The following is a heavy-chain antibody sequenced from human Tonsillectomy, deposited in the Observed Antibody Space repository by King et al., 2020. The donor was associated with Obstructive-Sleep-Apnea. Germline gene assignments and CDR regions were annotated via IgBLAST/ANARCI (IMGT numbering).Heavy chain of an antibody. J-gene: IGHJ4*02. V-gene: IGHV4-59*08. D-gene: IGHD1-7*01. CDR3: ARREGNYGKFDY. CDR2: IYYSGST. CDR1: GGSISTYY. Sequence: LQLQESGPGLMKPSETLSLTCNVSGGSISTYYWSWIRQPPGKGLEWIGNIYYSGSTNYNPSLQIRVTISLDTSKDQFSLNLSSVTAADTAVYYCARREGNYGKFDYWGQGTLVTVSS.